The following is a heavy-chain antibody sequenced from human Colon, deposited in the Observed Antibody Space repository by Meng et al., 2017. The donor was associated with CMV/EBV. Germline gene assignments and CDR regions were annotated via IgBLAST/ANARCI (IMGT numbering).Heavy chain of an antibody. V-gene: IGHV4-30-4*08. D-gene: IGHD1-7*01. J-gene: IGHJ5*02. CDR1: GGSISSGDYY. CDR3: ARDRGILIGTMQAVHNWFDP. Sequence: SETLSLTCTVSGGSISSGDYYWSWIRQPPGKGLEWIGYSYYSGSTYYNPSLKSRVTMSVDTSKNQFSLKLSSVTAADTAVYYCARDRGILIGTMQAVHNWFDPWGQGTLVTVSS. CDR2: SYYSGST.